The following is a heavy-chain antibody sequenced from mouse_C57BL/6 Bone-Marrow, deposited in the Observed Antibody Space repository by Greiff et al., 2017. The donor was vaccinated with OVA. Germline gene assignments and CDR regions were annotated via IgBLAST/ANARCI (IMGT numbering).Heavy chain of an antibody. CDR3: ASLYYDYGFYAMDY. CDR2: ISNGGGST. D-gene: IGHD2-4*01. J-gene: IGHJ4*01. CDR1: GFTFSDYY. V-gene: IGHV5-12*01. Sequence: DVMLVESGGGLVQPGGSLKLSCAASGFTFSDYYMYWVRQTPEKRLEWVAYISNGGGSTYYPDTVKGRFTISRDNAKNTLYLQMSRLKSEDTAMYYCASLYYDYGFYAMDYWGQGTSVTVSS.